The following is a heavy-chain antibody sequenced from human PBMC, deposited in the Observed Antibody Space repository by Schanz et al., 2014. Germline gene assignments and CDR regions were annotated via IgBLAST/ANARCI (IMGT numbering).Heavy chain of an antibody. J-gene: IGHJ5*02. D-gene: IGHD3-10*01. V-gene: IGHV3-30*18. Sequence: VQLVESGGGLVQPGRSLRLSCAASGFTFSSYGMHWVRQAPGKGLEWVAIISLDGSNQYYADSVKGRFTISRDNSKNTLYLQMNSLRADDTAVYYCAKDQLANYRGSGYNWFDPWGQGTLVTVSS. CDR3: AKDQLANYRGSGYNWFDP. CDR2: ISLDGSNQ. CDR1: GFTFSSYG.